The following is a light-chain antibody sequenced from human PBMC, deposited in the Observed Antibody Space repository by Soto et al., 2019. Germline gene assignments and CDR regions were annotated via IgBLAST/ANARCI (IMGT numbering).Light chain of an antibody. CDR2: EVS. V-gene: IGLV2-14*01. CDR3: SSYTSSSTSYV. Sequence: QSALTQPASVSGSPGQSITISCTGTGSDVGGYNYVSWYQQHPGKAPKLMIYEVSNRPSGVSNRFSGSKSGNTASLTISGLQAEDEADYYCSSYTSSSTSYVFGTATKVTVL. CDR1: GSDVGGYNY. J-gene: IGLJ1*01.